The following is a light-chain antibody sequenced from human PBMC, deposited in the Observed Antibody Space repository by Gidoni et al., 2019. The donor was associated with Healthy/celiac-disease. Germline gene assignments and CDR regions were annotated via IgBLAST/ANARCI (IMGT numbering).Light chain of an antibody. CDR3: QQYGSSPT. J-gene: IGKJ4*01. Sequence: EIVLTQSPGTLSLSPGERATLSCRASQNASSSYLAWYQQKPGQAPRLLIYDASSRATGIPDRFSSSGSGTDFTLTISRLEPEDCAVYYCQQYGSSPTFGGGTKVEIK. V-gene: IGKV3-20*01. CDR2: DAS. CDR1: QNASSSY.